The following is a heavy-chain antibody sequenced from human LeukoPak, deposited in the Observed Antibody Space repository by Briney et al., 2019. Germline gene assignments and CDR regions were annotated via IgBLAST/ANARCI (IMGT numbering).Heavy chain of an antibody. CDR2: IYYSGST. Sequence: SETLSLTCTVSGGSISSYYWSWIRQPPGKGLEWIGYIYYSGSTNYNPSLKSRVTISVDTSKNQFSLKLSSVTAADTAVYYCARNHYGGKEDAFDIWGQGTMVTVSS. CDR1: GGSISSYY. V-gene: IGHV4-59*01. J-gene: IGHJ3*02. D-gene: IGHD4-23*01. CDR3: ARNHYGGKEDAFDI.